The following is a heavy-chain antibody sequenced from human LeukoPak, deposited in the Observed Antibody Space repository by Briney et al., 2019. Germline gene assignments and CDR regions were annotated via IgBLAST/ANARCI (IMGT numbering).Heavy chain of an antibody. V-gene: IGHV3-23*01. Sequence: PGGSLRLSCAASGFTFSSYWMHWVRQAPGKGLEWVSAISGSGGSTYYADSVKGRFTISRDNSKNTLYLQMNSLRAEDTAVYYCAKVQDPTRVTTNFDHWGQGTLVTVSS. J-gene: IGHJ4*02. D-gene: IGHD4-17*01. CDR3: AKVQDPTRVTTNFDH. CDR1: GFTFSSYW. CDR2: ISGSGGST.